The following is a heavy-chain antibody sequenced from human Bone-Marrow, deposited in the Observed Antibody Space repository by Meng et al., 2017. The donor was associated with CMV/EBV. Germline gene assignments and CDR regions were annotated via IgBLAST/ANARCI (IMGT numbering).Heavy chain of an antibody. D-gene: IGHD3-10*01. J-gene: IGHJ4*02. CDR3: AIDLSITLVRGVAR. V-gene: IGHV3-21*01. CDR2: ISSSSSYI. Sequence: ETLSLTCAASGFTFSSYSMNWVRQAPGKGLEWVSSISSSSSYINYADSVKGRFTISRDNAKNSLYLQMNSLRAEDTAVYFCAIDLSITLVRGVARWGQGPLVPVSS. CDR1: GFTFSSYS.